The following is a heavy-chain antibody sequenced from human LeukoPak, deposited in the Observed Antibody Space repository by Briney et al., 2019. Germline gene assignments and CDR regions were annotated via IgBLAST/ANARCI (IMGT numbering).Heavy chain of an antibody. D-gene: IGHD3-22*01. Sequence: GRSLRLSCAASGFTFSSYSMNWVRQAPGKGLEWVSSISSGSSYIYYADSVKGRFTISRDNAKNSLYLQMNSLRAEDTAVYYCARVGRATYYYDSSGYSFDYWGQGTLVTVSS. CDR1: GFTFSSYS. CDR2: ISSGSSYI. J-gene: IGHJ4*02. CDR3: ARVGRATYYYDSSGYSFDY. V-gene: IGHV3-21*01.